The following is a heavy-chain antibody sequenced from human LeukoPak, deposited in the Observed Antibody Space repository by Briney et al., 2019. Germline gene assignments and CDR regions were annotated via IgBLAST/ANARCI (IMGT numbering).Heavy chain of an antibody. J-gene: IGHJ4*02. Sequence: SVKVSCKASGGTFSSYAISWVRQAPGQGLEWMGRTIPILGIANYAQKFQGRVTITADKSTSTAYMELSSLRSEDTAVYYCARDWAIDYYDSSGYANDYWGQGTLVTVSS. CDR3: ARDWAIDYYDSSGYANDY. V-gene: IGHV1-69*04. CDR2: TIPILGIA. CDR1: GGTFSSYA. D-gene: IGHD3-22*01.